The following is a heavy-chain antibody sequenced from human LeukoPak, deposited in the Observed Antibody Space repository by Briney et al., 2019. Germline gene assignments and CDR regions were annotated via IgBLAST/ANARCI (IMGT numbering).Heavy chain of an antibody. CDR3: ARAPDYDSSGYYPY. J-gene: IGHJ4*02. Sequence: SVKVSCKASGGTFSSYAISWVRQAPGQGLEWMGGIIPIFGTANYAQKFQGRVTITADESTSTAYMELSSLRSEDTAMYYCARAPDYDSSGYYPYWGQGTLVTVSS. V-gene: IGHV1-69*13. CDR2: IIPIFGTA. D-gene: IGHD3-22*01. CDR1: GGTFSSYA.